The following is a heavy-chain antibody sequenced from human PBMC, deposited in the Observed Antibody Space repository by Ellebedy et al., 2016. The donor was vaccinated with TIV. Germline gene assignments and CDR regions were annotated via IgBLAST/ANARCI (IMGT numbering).Heavy chain of an antibody. D-gene: IGHD6-13*01. J-gene: IGHJ4*02. Sequence: GGSLRLXXAASGFTFSSYAMSWVRQAPGKGLEWVSAISGSGGSTYYADSVKGRFTISRDNSKNTLYLQMNSLRAEDTAVYYCAAPLVQQQLVMVDYFDYWGQGTLVTVSS. CDR2: ISGSGGST. CDR1: GFTFSSYA. CDR3: AAPLVQQQLVMVDYFDY. V-gene: IGHV3-23*01.